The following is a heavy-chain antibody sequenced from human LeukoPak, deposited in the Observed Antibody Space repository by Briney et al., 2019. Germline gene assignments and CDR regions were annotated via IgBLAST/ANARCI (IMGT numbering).Heavy chain of an antibody. Sequence: SVKXSCKASGGTFSSYTISWVRQAPGQGLEWMGWIIPMIGIANYAQKFQGRVTITADKSPGTAYMELSSLRSEDTAVYYCAREGDFSSSPFHSRGQGTLGPLS. D-gene: IGHD2-21*02. CDR1: GGTFSSYT. J-gene: IGHJ4*02. V-gene: IGHV1-69*10. CDR3: AREGDFSSSPFHS. CDR2: IIPMIGIA.